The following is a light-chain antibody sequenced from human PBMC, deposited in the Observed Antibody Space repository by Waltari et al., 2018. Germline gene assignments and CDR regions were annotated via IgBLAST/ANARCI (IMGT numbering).Light chain of an antibody. Sequence: IQMTQSPPYLAASVGGRVHITCRASQTIRNHLNWYQQRPGKAPKLLISAASSLQSGVPSRFSGSGSGTDFALTISSLQPEDFASYHCQETYTTLFTFGPGTKVEIK. CDR2: AAS. CDR1: QTIRNH. CDR3: QETYTTLFT. J-gene: IGKJ3*01. V-gene: IGKV1-39*01.